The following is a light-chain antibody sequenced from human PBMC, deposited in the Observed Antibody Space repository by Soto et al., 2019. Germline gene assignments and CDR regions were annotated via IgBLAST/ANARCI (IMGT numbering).Light chain of an antibody. CDR2: GAS. J-gene: IGKJ4*01. V-gene: IGKV3-20*01. CDR1: QSVYKNF. Sequence: EIVLTQSPGTLSLSPGERATLSCRASQSVYKNFLAWYQQKPGQAPRLLINGASNRATGIPDRFRGSGSGTDFSLTIERLEPEDFAVYFCQQDGRSPPTFGGGTKVAIK. CDR3: QQDGRSPPT.